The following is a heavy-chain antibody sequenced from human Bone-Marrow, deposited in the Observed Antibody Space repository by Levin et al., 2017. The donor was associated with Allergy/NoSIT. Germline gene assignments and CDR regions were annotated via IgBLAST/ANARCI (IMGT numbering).Heavy chain of an antibody. CDR2: IYSGGST. CDR3: ARDYGLIHYYYGMDV. V-gene: IGHV3-53*01. Sequence: GESLKISCAASGFTVSSNYMSWVRQAPGKGLEWVSVIYSGGSTYYADSVKGRFTISRDNSKNTLYLQMNSLRAEDTAVYYCARDYGLIHYYYGMDVWGQGTTVTVSS. CDR1: GFTVSSNY. J-gene: IGHJ6*02. D-gene: IGHD3-16*01.